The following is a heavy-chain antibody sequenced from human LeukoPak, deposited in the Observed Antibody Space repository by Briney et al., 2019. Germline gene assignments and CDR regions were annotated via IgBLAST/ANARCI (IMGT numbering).Heavy chain of an antibody. V-gene: IGHV4-34*01. CDR3: ATGGYGGTPD. D-gene: IGHD3-22*01. CDR1: GGSISSCGYS. J-gene: IGHJ4*02. CDR2: INHSGST. Sequence: SETLSLTCAVSGGSISSCGYSWSWIRQPPGKGLEWIGEINHSGSTNYNPSLKSRVTISVDTSKNQFSLKLSSVTAADTAVYYCATGGYGGTPDWGQGTLVTVSS.